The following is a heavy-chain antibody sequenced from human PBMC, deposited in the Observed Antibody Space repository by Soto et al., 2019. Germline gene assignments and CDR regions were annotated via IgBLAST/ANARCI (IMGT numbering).Heavy chain of an antibody. Sequence: PWGSLRLSCAASRFTFSSYGMHWVRQAPGNGLEWVGVISDVGSVKEYSAAAKGRLTVSIDNSKGTLYLQMNSLRTEDTAVYYCAKAVEKAFDIWGQGVMVNVSS. D-gene: IGHD2-2*01. CDR2: ISDVGSVK. CDR3: AKAVEKAFDI. J-gene: IGHJ3*02. CDR1: RFTFSSYG. V-gene: IGHV3-30*18.